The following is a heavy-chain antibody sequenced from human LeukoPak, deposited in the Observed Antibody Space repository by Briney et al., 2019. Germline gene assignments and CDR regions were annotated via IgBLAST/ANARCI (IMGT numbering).Heavy chain of an antibody. Sequence: GGSLRLSCAVSGSPFTTYNMNWVRQAPGKGLEWVSYIDSSSSTIYYADSVKGRFTVSRDNAKNSLDLQMNSLRSEDTAVYYCVRDRGISFYFDYWGQGTLVTVSS. J-gene: IGHJ4*02. CDR2: IDSSSSTI. CDR3: VRDRGISFYFDY. D-gene: IGHD3-16*02. CDR1: GSPFTTYN. V-gene: IGHV3-48*01.